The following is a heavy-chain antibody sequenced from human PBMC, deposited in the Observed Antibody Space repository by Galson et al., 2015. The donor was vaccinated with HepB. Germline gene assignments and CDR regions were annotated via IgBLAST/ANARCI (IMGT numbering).Heavy chain of an antibody. V-gene: IGHV1-69*13. CDR3: AREYYDFWSGLIYYFDY. CDR2: IIPIFGTA. D-gene: IGHD3-3*01. J-gene: IGHJ4*02. CDR1: GGTFSSYA. Sequence: SVKVSCKASGGTFSSYAISWVRQAPGQGLEWMGGIIPIFGTANYAQKFQGRVTITADESTSTAYMELSSLRSEDTAVYYCAREYYDFWSGLIYYFDYWGQGTLVTVSS.